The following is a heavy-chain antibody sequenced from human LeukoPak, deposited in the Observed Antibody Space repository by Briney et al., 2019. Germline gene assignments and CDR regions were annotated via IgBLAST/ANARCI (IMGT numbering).Heavy chain of an antibody. V-gene: IGHV3-23*01. J-gene: IGHJ6*03. CDR3: AKAGRGGAITMVRGVKGDYYYMDV. CDR2: ISGSGGRT. CDR1: GFTVSSNY. Sequence: GGSLRLSCAASGFTVSSNYMSWVRQAPGKGLEWVSAISGSGGRTYYADSVKGRFTISRDNSKNMLYLQMTSLRAEDTAVYYCAKAGRGGAITMVRGVKGDYYYMDVWGKGTTVTISS. D-gene: IGHD3-10*01.